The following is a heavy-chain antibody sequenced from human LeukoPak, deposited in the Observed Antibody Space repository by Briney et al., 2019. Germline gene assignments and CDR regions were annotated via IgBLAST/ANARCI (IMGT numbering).Heavy chain of an antibody. CDR3: AKERGPFDAFDI. Sequence: GGSLRLSCAASGFTFSSYEMNWVRQAPGKGLEWVSYISSSGSTIYYADSVKGRFTISRDNAKNSLYLQMNSLRAEDTAVYYCAKERGPFDAFDIWGQGTMVTVSS. CDR1: GFTFSSYE. CDR2: ISSSGSTI. V-gene: IGHV3-48*03. J-gene: IGHJ3*02.